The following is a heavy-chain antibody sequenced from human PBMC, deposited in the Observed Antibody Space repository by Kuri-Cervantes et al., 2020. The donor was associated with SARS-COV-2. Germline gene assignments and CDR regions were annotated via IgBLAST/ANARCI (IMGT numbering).Heavy chain of an antibody. V-gene: IGHV4-39*02. CDR2: INYSGST. J-gene: IGHJ4*02. Sequence: SETLSLTCTVSGGSISSRSYYWGWIRQPPGKGLEWVGNINYSGSTYYNPALKSRITISVDTSKNQFSLKLNSVTAADTAVYYCARGELLLGFDYWGQGTLVTVSS. CDR3: ARGELLLGFDY. CDR1: GGSISSRSYY. D-gene: IGHD1-26*01.